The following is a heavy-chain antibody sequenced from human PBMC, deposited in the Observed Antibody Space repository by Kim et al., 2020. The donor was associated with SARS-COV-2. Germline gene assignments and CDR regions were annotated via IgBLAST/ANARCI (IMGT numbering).Heavy chain of an antibody. D-gene: IGHD1-26*01. V-gene: IGHV3-30-3*01. J-gene: IGHJ6*02. Sequence: GGSLRLSCAASGFTFSTYDMNWVRQAPGKGLEWVSVISYDRGNNYYADSLKGRFTISRDNSKNTLYLQMNSLRAEDTAVYYCAGARGGSYYYGRDVWGQGTMVTVSS. CDR2: ISYDRGNN. CDR3: AGARGGSYYYGRDV. CDR1: GFTFSTYD.